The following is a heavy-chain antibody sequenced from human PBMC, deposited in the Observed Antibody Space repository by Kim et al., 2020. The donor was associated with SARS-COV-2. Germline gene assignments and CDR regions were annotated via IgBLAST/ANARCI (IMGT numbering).Heavy chain of an antibody. J-gene: IGHJ4*02. CDR1: GFTFSSYG. V-gene: IGHV3-30*18. CDR2: ISYDGSNK. D-gene: IGHD3-3*01. CDR3: AKHYDFWSGYYTPPGY. Sequence: GGSLRLSCAASGFTFSSYGMHWVRQAPGKGLEWVAVISYDGSNKYYADSVKGRFTISRDNSKNTLYLQMNSLRAEDTAVYYCAKHYDFWSGYYTPPGYWGQGTLVTVSS.